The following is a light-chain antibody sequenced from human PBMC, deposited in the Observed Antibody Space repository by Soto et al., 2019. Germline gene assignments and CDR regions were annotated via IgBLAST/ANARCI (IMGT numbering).Light chain of an antibody. CDR2: GAS. J-gene: IGKJ3*01. V-gene: IGKV3-20*01. CDR3: QQYGSSPGFT. Sequence: EIVLTQSPGTLSLSPGERATLSCRASQSVSSSYLAWYQQKPGQAPRLLIYGASSMATGIPDRFSGSGSGTDFTLTISRLEPEDCAVYYCQQYGSSPGFTFGPGTKVDIK. CDR1: QSVSSSY.